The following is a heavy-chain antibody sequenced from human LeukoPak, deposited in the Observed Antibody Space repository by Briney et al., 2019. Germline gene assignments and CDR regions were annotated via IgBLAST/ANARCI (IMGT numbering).Heavy chain of an antibody. CDR3: AKLGITMIGGV. Sequence: GGSLRLSCAPSGFTFSSYEMNWVRQAPGKGLEWVSYISSSGSTIYYADSVKGRFTISRDNAKNSLYLQMNSLRAEDTAVYYCAKLGITMIGGVWGKGTTVTISS. CDR1: GFTFSSYE. J-gene: IGHJ6*04. V-gene: IGHV3-48*03. D-gene: IGHD3-10*02. CDR2: ISSSGSTI.